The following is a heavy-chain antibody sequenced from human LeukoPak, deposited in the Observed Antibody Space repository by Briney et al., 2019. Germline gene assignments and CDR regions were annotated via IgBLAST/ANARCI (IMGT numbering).Heavy chain of an antibody. CDR2: FDPEDGET. CDR3: ATADSSGYYTTFDY. CDR1: GYTLTELS. Sequence: ASVNVSCKVSGYTLTELSMHWVRQAPGKGLEWMGGFDPEDGETIYAQKFQGRVTMTEDTSTDTAYMELSSLRSEDTAVYYCATADSSGYYTTFDYWGQGTLVTVSS. D-gene: IGHD3-22*01. J-gene: IGHJ4*02. V-gene: IGHV1-24*01.